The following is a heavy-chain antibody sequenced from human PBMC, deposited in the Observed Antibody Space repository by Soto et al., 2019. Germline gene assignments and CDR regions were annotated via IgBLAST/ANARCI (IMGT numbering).Heavy chain of an antibody. V-gene: IGHV1-69*01. CDR3: ARDPRIYCTSSSCNSYFDS. Sequence: QVQLVQSGAEVKKPGSSLKLSCRASGGSFTSYSISWLRQAPGQGLEWMGGIIPVFGTTSYAQRLQGRVTITADESTSTAYLDLSSMISEDTAVYYCARDPRIYCTSSSCNSYFDSWGQGTLVTVSS. J-gene: IGHJ4*02. CDR2: IIPVFGTT. CDR1: GGSFTSYS. D-gene: IGHD2-2*01.